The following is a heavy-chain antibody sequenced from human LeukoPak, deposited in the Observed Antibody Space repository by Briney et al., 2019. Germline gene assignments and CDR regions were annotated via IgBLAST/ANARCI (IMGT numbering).Heavy chain of an antibody. V-gene: IGHV1-2*02. CDR2: INPNSGGT. D-gene: IGHD2-2*02. Sequence: AASVKVSCKASGYTFTGYYMNWVRQAPGQGLEWIGWINPNSGGTNYAQKFQGRVTMTRDTSISTAYMELSRLRSDDTAVYYCARAVVVVPAAIYYDSSGYLFDYWGQGTLVTVSS. J-gene: IGHJ4*02. CDR3: ARAVVVVPAAIYYDSSGYLFDY. CDR1: GYTFTGYY.